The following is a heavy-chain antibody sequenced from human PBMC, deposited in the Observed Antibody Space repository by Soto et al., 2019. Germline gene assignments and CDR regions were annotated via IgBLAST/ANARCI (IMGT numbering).Heavy chain of an antibody. CDR1: GFTFSSYA. CDR2: ISGSGGST. Sequence: GGSLRLSCAASGFTFSSYAMSWVRQAPGKGLEWVSAISGSGGSTYYADSVKGRFTISRDNSKNTLYLQMNSLRAEDTAVYYCAKDPTTEWQWLPQGPFDYWGQGTLVTVSS. V-gene: IGHV3-23*01. J-gene: IGHJ4*02. CDR3: AKDPTTEWQWLPQGPFDY. D-gene: IGHD6-19*01.